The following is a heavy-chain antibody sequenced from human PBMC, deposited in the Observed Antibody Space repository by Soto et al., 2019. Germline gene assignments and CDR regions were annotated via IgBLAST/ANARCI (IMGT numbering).Heavy chain of an antibody. Sequence: QVQLQESGPGLMKPSETLSLTCTVSGGSISSYYWSWIRQPPGKGLEWIGYIYYSGSTNYNPSLKSRVTISVDTSKNQFSLKLSSVTAADTAVYYCARESYDSSGYRTDYWGQGTLVTVSS. CDR2: IYYSGST. CDR1: GGSISSYY. J-gene: IGHJ4*02. CDR3: ARESYDSSGYRTDY. V-gene: IGHV4-59*01. D-gene: IGHD3-22*01.